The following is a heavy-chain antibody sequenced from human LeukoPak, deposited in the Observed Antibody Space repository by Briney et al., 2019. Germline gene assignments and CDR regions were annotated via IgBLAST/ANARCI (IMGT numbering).Heavy chain of an antibody. J-gene: IGHJ4*02. Sequence: GSLRLSFAASGFAFHDYGMHWARQSPGRGLDWVSFIAADGSKTYYAGSVKGRFTVSRADSKRTLHLQMSSLRTDDTALYYCAKDRPVVSYWGQGTLVSVSS. CDR3: AKDRPVVSY. V-gene: IGHV3-43*02. D-gene: IGHD4-23*01. CDR2: IAADGSKT. CDR1: GFAFHDYG.